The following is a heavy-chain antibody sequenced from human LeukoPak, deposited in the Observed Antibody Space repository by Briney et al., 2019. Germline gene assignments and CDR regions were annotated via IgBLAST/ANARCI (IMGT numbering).Heavy chain of an antibody. V-gene: IGHV3-21*01. Sequence: GGSLRLSCAAPGFTFSSYSMNWVRQAPGKGLEWVSSISSSSYIYYADSVKGRFTISRDNAKNSLYLQMNSLRAEDTAVYYCARTGTVTTYYFDYWGQGTLVTVSS. CDR2: ISSSSYI. D-gene: IGHD4-11*01. CDR3: ARTGTVTTYYFDY. J-gene: IGHJ4*02. CDR1: GFTFSSYS.